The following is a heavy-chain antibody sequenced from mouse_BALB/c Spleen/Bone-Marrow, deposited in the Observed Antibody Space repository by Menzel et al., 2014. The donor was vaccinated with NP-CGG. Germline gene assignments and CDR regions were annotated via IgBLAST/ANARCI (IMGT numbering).Heavy chain of an antibody. V-gene: IGHV10-1*02. CDR2: IRSKSNNYAT. D-gene: IGHD1-1*01. J-gene: IGHJ3*01. Sequence: EVNVVESGGGLVQPQGSLKLSCAASGFTFNTYAMNWVRQAPGKGLEWVARIRSKSNNYATYYADSVKDRFTISRDDSQSMLYLQMNNLKTGDTAMYYCVRSYYYGSRGFAYWGQGTLVTVSA. CDR1: GFTFNTYA. CDR3: VRSYYYGSRGFAY.